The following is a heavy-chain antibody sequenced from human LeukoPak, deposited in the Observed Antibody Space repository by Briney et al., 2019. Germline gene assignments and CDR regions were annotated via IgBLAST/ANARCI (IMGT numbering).Heavy chain of an antibody. J-gene: IGHJ4*02. D-gene: IGHD4-23*01. Sequence: SQTLSLTCTVSGGSITSGGYYWSWLRQHPGKGLEWIGYIAYSGNTNYSPSLKSRVTMSMDTSKNQFSLTLSSVTAADTAVYYCARDRWNVDSFEVWGQGARVTVSS. V-gene: IGHV4-31*03. CDR1: GGSITSGGYY. CDR3: ARDRWNVDSFEV. CDR2: IAYSGNT.